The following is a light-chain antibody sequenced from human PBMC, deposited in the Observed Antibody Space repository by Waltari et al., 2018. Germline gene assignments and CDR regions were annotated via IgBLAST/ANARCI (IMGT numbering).Light chain of an antibody. CDR1: SSDVGRYVL. Sequence: QSALTQPASVSGSPGQSITISCTGTSSDVGRYVLVSWYQQHPGKAPKLMIYEVNKRPSGVSDRFSGSKSGSTAFLTISGLQAEDEAHYYCCSYAGSSVFKVLFGGGTKPTVL. CDR3: CSYAGSSVFKVL. V-gene: IGLV2-23*02. J-gene: IGLJ2*01. CDR2: EVN.